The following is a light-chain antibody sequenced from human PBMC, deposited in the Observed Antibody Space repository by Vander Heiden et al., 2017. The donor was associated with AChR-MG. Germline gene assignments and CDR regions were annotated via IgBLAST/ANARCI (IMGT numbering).Light chain of an antibody. CDR2: FDN. Sequence: SYVMTKPPSVSVAPGEPARLTCGGNNLGMKSVHRQPPKPAQPPVLVMYFDNIRHSGIPERFSGSNSGNTATLTISRIEAGDEADHYCQVWDSYTNHWVFGGGTKLTVL. CDR3: QVWDSYTNHWV. CDR1: NLGMKS. V-gene: IGLV3-21*04. J-gene: IGLJ3*02.